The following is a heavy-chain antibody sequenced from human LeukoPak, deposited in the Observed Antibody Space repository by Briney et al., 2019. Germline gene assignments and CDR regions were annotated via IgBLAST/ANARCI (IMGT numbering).Heavy chain of an antibody. CDR2: IGTSSTTI. V-gene: IGHV3-48*01. J-gene: IGHJ6*03. D-gene: IGHD6-25*01. CDR3: ARFAAGGSYYYYMDV. Sequence: GGSLRLSCAASGFTFSSYAMSWVRQPPGKGLEWVSNIGTSSTTIYYADSVKGRFTISRDNAKNSLYLQMNSLRADDTAVYYCARFAAGGSYYYYMDVWGKGATVTVSS. CDR1: GFTFSSYA.